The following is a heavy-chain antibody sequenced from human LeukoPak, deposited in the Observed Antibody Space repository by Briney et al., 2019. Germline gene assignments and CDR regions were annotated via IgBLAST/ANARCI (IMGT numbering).Heavy chain of an antibody. J-gene: IGHJ4*02. Sequence: ASVKVSCKASGYTFTGYYTHWVRQAPGQGLEWMGWINPKSGDTNYAQKFQGRVTMTRDTSISTAYVEVRSLVSGDTAVYYCVRYCSSISCSSWGQGTLVTVSS. V-gene: IGHV1-2*02. CDR1: GYTFTGYY. CDR2: INPKSGDT. D-gene: IGHD2-2*01. CDR3: VRYCSSISCSS.